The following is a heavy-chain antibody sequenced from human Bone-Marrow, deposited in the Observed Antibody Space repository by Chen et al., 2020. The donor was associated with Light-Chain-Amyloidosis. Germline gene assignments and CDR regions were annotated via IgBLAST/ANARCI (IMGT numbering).Heavy chain of an antibody. CDR1: GDSLPDLA. CDR2: FDPEDEEM. Sequence: QVQLVQSGAAVKRPGASVKVSCKVSGDSLPDLAIHWVRQAPGKGLEWVGGFDPEDEEMMYGQKFQGRVRMIEDTSTETAYMELTSLTSEDTAIYYCATDVDVGDYYETGFNYWGQGTLVTVSS. J-gene: IGHJ4*02. V-gene: IGHV1-24*01. D-gene: IGHD3-22*01. CDR3: ATDVDVGDYYETGFNY.